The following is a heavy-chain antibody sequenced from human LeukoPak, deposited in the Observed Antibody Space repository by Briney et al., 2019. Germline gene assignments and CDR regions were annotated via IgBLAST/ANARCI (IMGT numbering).Heavy chain of an antibody. V-gene: IGHV4-59*01. Sequence: XWLXYIYYSGSTNYNPSLKSRVTISVDTSKNQFSLKLNSVTAADTAVYYCARAPRKGSSSWYFDYWGQGTLVTVSS. J-gene: IGHJ4*02. CDR3: ARAPRKGSSSWYFDY. CDR2: IYYSGST. D-gene: IGHD6-6*01.